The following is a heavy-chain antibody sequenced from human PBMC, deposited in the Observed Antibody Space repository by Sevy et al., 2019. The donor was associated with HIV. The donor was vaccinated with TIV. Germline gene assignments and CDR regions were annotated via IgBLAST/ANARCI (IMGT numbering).Heavy chain of an antibody. J-gene: IGHJ1*01. CDR2: ISAYNGNT. CDR3: ARNPRIKSSSWSAEYFQH. Sequence: ASVKVSCKASGYTFTSYGISWVRQAPGQGLEWMGWISAYNGNTNYAQKLQGRVTMTTDTSTSTAYMELRSLRSDDTAGYYCARNPRIKSSSWSAEYFQHWGQGTLVTVSS. D-gene: IGHD6-13*01. CDR1: GYTFTSYG. V-gene: IGHV1-18*01.